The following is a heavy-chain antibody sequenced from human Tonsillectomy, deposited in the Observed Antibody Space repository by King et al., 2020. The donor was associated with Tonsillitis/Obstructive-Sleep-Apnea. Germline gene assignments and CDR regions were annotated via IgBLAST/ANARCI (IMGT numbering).Heavy chain of an antibody. J-gene: IGHJ6*03. CDR2: ISYDGSKK. CDR1: GFTFRSYG. D-gene: IGHD4-17*01. V-gene: IGHV3-30*01. Sequence: VQLVESGGGVVQPGRSLRLSCAASGFTFRSYGMHWGRQAPGKGREGVAGISYDGSKKYYADSVKGRVSISRENSKNTLYVQMNRLRAEDTAVYFCARDPFDGDYVLVYNSYMDVWGKGTPVTVSS. CDR3: ARDPFDGDYVLVYNSYMDV.